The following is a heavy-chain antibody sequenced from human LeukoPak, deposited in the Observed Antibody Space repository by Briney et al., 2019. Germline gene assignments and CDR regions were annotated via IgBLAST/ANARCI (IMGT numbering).Heavy chain of an antibody. CDR3: ARDLRGGHFDY. J-gene: IGHJ4*02. V-gene: IGHV3-7*01. Sequence: PGGSLRLSCAASGFTFSSYWMSWVRQAPGKGLEWVANIKQDGSEKDYVDSVKGRFTISRDNAKNSVYLQMNSLRDEDRAVYYCARDLRGGHFDYWGQGTLVTVSS. CDR1: GFTFSSYW. D-gene: IGHD2-15*01. CDR2: IKQDGSEK.